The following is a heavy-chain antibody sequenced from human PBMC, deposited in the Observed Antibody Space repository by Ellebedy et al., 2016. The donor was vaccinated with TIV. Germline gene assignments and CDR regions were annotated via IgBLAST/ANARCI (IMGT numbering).Heavy chain of an antibody. CDR2: IHSDGSST. J-gene: IGHJ4*02. D-gene: IGHD3-10*01. CDR1: GFTFSSYW. Sequence: GESLKISCAASGFTFSSYWMHWVRQAPGKGLVWVSHIHSDGSSTSYADAVKGRFTISRDNAKNTLYLQMNSLRAEDTAVYYCARDLHYYYGSGSFGLWGRGTLVTVSS. V-gene: IGHV3-74*01. CDR3: ARDLHYYYGSGSFGL.